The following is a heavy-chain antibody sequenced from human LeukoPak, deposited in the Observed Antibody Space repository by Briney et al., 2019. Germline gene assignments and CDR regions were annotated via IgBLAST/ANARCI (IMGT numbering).Heavy chain of an antibody. D-gene: IGHD2-15*01. V-gene: IGHV3-30*04. J-gene: IGHJ6*03. CDR3: ARVGAGGYEYCSGGSCYSDYYYYMDV. Sequence: GGSLRLSCAASGFTFSSYAMHWVRQAPGKGLEWVAVISYDGSNKYYADSVKGRFTISRDNSKNTLYLQMNSLRAEDTAVYYCARVGAGGYEYCSGGSCYSDYYYYMDVWGKGTTVTVSS. CDR1: GFTFSSYA. CDR2: ISYDGSNK.